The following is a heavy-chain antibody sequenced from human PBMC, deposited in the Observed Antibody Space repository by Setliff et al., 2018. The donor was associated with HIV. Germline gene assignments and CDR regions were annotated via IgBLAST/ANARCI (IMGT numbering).Heavy chain of an antibody. CDR3: ARERPGDHYESTGYQLADWFDP. CDR1: GGSFTSYT. D-gene: IGHD3-22*01. Sequence: SVKVSCKASGGSFTSYTFSWVRQAPGQGLEWMGRIIPIVTIAHYAEQFVGRVTITADKPTSTTYMEVSRLRSEDTAVYYCARERPGDHYESTGYQLADWFDPWGQGTLVTVSS. J-gene: IGHJ5*02. V-gene: IGHV1-69*04. CDR2: IIPIVTIA.